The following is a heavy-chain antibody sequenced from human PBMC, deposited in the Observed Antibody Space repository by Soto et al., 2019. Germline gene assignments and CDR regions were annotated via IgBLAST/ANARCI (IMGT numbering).Heavy chain of an antibody. D-gene: IGHD4-4*01. CDR2: IHDSGST. CDR1: GASIGTSNW. Sequence: PSETLSLTCAVSGASIGTSNWWSWVRQSPGKGLEWIGEIHDSGSTKYNPSLKSRVTISVDTSKNQFSLKLSSVTAADTAVYYFSRYKGGYYSVVDVCAQRTKVTVSS. V-gene: IGHV4-4*02. J-gene: IGHJ6*02. CDR3: SRYKGGYYSVVDV.